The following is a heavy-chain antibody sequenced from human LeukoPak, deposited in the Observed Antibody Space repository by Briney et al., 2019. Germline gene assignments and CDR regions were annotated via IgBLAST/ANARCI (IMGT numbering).Heavy chain of an antibody. D-gene: IGHD5-12*01. V-gene: IGHV4-34*01. CDR1: GGSFSGYY. Sequence: SETLSLTCAVYGGSFSGYYWSWIRQPPGKGLEWIGEINHSGSTNYNPSLTSRVTISVDTSKNQFSLKLSSVTAADTAVYYCARGLRRWLRDPFDYWGHGTLVTVSS. CDR3: ARGLRRWLRDPFDY. CDR2: INHSGST. J-gene: IGHJ4*01.